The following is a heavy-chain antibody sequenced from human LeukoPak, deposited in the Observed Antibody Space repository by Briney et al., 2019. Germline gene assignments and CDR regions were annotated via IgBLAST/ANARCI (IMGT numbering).Heavy chain of an antibody. D-gene: IGHD2-15*01. CDR2: ISYDGSNK. CDR3: AKDGYCSGGSCYAADY. CDR1: GFTFSSYG. J-gene: IGHJ4*02. V-gene: IGHV3-30*18. Sequence: GGSLRLSCAASGFTFSSYGMHWVRQAPGKGLEWVAVISYDGSNKYYADSVKGRFTISRDNSKNTLYPQMNSLRAEDTAVYYCAKDGYCSGGSCYAADYWGQRTLVTVSS.